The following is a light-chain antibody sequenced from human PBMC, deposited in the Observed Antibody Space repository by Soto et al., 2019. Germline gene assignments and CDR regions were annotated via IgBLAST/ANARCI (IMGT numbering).Light chain of an antibody. J-gene: IGKJ1*01. CDR1: QSISSW. V-gene: IGKV1-5*03. CDR2: KAS. Sequence: LQWTQSPATLSVSPGSGAPITCRASQSISSWLAWYQQKPGKAPKLLIYKASSLESGVPSRFSGSASGTEFTLTNSSLQPDDFATYYCQQSRTFGQGTKVDIK. CDR3: QQSRT.